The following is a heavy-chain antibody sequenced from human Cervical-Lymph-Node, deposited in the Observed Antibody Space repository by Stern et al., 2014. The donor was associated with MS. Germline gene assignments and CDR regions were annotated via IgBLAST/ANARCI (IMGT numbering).Heavy chain of an antibody. CDR1: GFTFSGYG. Sequence: VQLVESGGGVVKPGKSLRLSCAASGFTFSGYGMHWVRQAPGKGLEWVALIWYGGSNQYYADSVKGRFTISRDNSKNTLYLQMNRLRVEDTAVYYCARDAGYGGNPADYFDYWGQGTLVTVSS. V-gene: IGHV3-33*01. J-gene: IGHJ4*02. D-gene: IGHD4-23*01. CDR3: ARDAGYGGNPADYFDY. CDR2: IWYGGSNQ.